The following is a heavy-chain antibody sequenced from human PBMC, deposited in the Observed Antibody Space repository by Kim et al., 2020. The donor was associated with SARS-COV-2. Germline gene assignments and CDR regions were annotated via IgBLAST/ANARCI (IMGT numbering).Heavy chain of an antibody. J-gene: IGHJ6*02. CDR2: ISYDGSNK. CDR3: AREGRYFDWLPVSYYYYGINV. CDR1: GFTFSSYA. Sequence: GGSLRLSCAASGFTFSSYAMHWVRQAPGKGLEWMAVISYDGSNKYYADSVKGRFTISRDNSKNTLYLQMNSLRAEDTAVYYCAREGRYFDWLPVSYYYYGINVCGQGTTGTFS. V-gene: IGHV3-30*04. D-gene: IGHD3-9*01.